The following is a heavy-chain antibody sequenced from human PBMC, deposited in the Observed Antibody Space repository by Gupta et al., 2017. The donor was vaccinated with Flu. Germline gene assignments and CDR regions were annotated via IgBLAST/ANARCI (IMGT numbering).Heavy chain of an antibody. CDR2: ISYDGSNK. Sequence: QVQLVESGGGVVQPGRSLRLSCAASGFTFSSYGMHWVRQAPGKGLEWVAVISYDGSNKYYADSVKGRFTISRDNSKNTLYLQMNSLRAEDTAVYYCAKGTIAARPPYFQHWGQGTLVTVSS. CDR1: GFTFSSYG. J-gene: IGHJ1*01. CDR3: AKGTIAARPPYFQH. D-gene: IGHD6-6*01. V-gene: IGHV3-30*18.